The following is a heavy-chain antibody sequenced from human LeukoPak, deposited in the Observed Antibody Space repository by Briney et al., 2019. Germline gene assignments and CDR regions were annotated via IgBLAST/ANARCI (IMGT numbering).Heavy chain of an antibody. CDR1: GYTFTSYG. J-gene: IGHJ3*02. CDR3: ARDRHHIRYCDFWSGYSPDAFDI. Sequence: ASVKVSCTASGYTFTSYGISWVRQAPGQGLEWMGWISAYNGNTNYAQKLQGRVTMTTDTSTSTAYMELRSLRSDATAVYYCARDRHHIRYCDFWSGYSPDAFDIWGQGTMVTVSS. V-gene: IGHV1-18*01. D-gene: IGHD3-3*01. CDR2: ISAYNGNT.